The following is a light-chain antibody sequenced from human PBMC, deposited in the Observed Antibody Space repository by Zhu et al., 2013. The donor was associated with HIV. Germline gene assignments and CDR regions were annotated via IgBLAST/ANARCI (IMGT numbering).Light chain of an antibody. CDR3: QQYNNWLPIT. V-gene: IGKV3-15*01. CDR2: AAS. Sequence: EIVMTQSPVTLSVSPGERATLSCRASQPISGNLAWYQQKSGQSPRLLIYAASTRATGVPARFSGSGSETEFTLTISRLQSEDFAIYFCQQYNNWLPITFGPGQSRDQT. J-gene: IGKJ3*01. CDR1: QPISGN.